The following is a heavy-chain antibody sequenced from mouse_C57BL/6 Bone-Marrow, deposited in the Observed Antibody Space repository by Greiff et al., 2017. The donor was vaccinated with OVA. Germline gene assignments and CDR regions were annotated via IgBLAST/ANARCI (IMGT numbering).Heavy chain of an antibody. J-gene: IGHJ3*01. V-gene: IGHV1-81*01. Sequence: QVQLQQSGAELARPGASVKLSCKASGYTFTSYGIIWVKQRTGQGLEWIGEIYPRSGNTYYNEKFKGKATLTADKSSSTAYMELRSLTSEDSAVYFCARSRTGFAYWGQGTLVTVSA. D-gene: IGHD4-1*01. CDR1: GYTFTSYG. CDR3: ARSRTGFAY. CDR2: IYPRSGNT.